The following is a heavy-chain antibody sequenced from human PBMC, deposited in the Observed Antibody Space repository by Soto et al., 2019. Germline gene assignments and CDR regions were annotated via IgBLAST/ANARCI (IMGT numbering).Heavy chain of an antibody. D-gene: IGHD3-3*02. CDR2: TYYRSNWNF. CDR1: WGSVSSNTAT. CDR3: AGELDIHHGLGY. J-gene: IGHJ4*02. Sequence: QTLSLTCAISWGSVSSNTATWNWVRQSPSRGLEWLGRTYYRSNWNFDYALSVKSRITINPDTSKNQFSLQLNSLTPEDTAVYYCAGELDIHHGLGYWGPGTSVTVSS. V-gene: IGHV6-1*01.